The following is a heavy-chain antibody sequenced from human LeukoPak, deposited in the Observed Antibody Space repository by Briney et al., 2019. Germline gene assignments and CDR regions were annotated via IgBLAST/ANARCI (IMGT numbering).Heavy chain of an antibody. D-gene: IGHD3-10*01. Sequence: ASVKVSCKASGYTFTGYYMHWVRQAPGQGLEWMGWINPNSGGTNYAQKFQGRVTMTRDTSISTAYMELSRLRSDDTAVYYCASYGSGSYYPPAYYYYGMDVWGQGTTVTVSS. CDR3: ASYGSGSYYPPAYYYYGMDV. CDR2: INPNSGGT. V-gene: IGHV1-2*02. J-gene: IGHJ6*02. CDR1: GYTFTGYY.